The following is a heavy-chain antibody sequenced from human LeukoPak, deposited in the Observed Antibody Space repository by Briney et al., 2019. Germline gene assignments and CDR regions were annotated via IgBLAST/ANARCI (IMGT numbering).Heavy chain of an antibody. Sequence: PSETLSLTCAVYGGSFSGYYWSWIRQPPGKGLEWIGEINHSGSTNYNPSLKSRVTISVDTSKNQFSLKLSSVTAADTAVYYCALSGSYYLFDYWGQGTLVTVSS. CDR1: GGSFSGYY. CDR2: INHSGST. V-gene: IGHV4-34*01. D-gene: IGHD1-26*01. CDR3: ALSGSYYLFDY. J-gene: IGHJ4*02.